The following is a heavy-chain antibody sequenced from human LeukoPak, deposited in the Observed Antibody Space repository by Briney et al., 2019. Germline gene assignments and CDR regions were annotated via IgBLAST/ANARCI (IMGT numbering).Heavy chain of an antibody. D-gene: IGHD3-16*01. V-gene: IGHV4-39*07. J-gene: IGHJ6*03. CDR3: ARFGGVLPTTFGYMDV. Sequence: SETLSLTCTVSGGCISSNIYYWGWIRQPPGKGLEWIGNIYYSGSTGSTYYNPSLKSRVTISVDTSKNQFSLKLTSVTAADTAVYYCARFGGVLPTTFGYMDVWGKGTTVTVSS. CDR1: GGCISSNIYY. CDR2: IYYSGSTGST.